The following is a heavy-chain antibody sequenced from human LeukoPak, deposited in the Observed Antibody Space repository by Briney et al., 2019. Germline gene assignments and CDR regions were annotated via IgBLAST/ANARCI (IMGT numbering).Heavy chain of an antibody. CDR1: GYTFTNYG. Sequence: GASVKVSCKGSGYTFTNYGVSWVRQAPGQGLEWMGWINTYNGNAEYAQKVQGRVTMTTDTSTSTVYMELRSLRSDDSAVYFCATDRGGNYYHGMDVWGQGTTVTVSS. CDR2: INTYNGNA. D-gene: IGHD3-16*01. J-gene: IGHJ6*02. CDR3: ATDRGGNYYHGMDV. V-gene: IGHV1-18*01.